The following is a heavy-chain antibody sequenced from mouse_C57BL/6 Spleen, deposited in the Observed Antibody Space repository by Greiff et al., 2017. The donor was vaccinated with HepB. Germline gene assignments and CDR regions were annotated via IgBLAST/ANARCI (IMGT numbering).Heavy chain of an antibody. J-gene: IGHJ2*01. D-gene: IGHD2-1*01. CDR2: INYDGSIT. CDR3: ARVYYGNYGVYYFDY. V-gene: IGHV5-16*01. CDR1: GFTFSDYY. Sequence: EVQVVESEGGLVQPGSSMKLSCTASGFTFSDYYMAWVRQVPEKGLEWVANINYDGSITYYLDSLKSRFIISRDNAKNILYLQMSSLKSEDTATYYCARVYYGNYGVYYFDYWGQGTTLTVSS.